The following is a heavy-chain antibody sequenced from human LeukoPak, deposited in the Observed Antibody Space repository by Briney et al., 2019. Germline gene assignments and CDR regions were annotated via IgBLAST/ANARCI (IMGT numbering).Heavy chain of an antibody. V-gene: IGHV4-34*01. Sequence: SETLSLTCAVYGGSFSGYYWSWIRQPPGKGLEWIGEINHSGSTNYNPSLKSRVTISVDTSKNQFSLKLYSVTAADTAVYYCARSRSGYSYDHAAFEIWGQGTMVTVSS. CDR1: GGSFSGYY. CDR2: INHSGST. CDR3: ARSRSGYSYDHAAFEI. J-gene: IGHJ3*02. D-gene: IGHD5-18*01.